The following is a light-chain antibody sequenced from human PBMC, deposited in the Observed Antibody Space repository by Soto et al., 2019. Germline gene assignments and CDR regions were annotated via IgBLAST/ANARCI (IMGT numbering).Light chain of an antibody. CDR1: SSDIGRYKY. CDR2: DVI. Sequence: QSALTQPASVSGSPGQSITISCTGTSSDIGRYKYVSWYQQHPGKAPKLIIYDVINRPSGVSNRFSGSKSDNTASLTISGLQAEDEADYYCCSYTSTAANVFGTGTKVTVL. CDR3: CSYTSTAANV. J-gene: IGLJ1*01. V-gene: IGLV2-14*03.